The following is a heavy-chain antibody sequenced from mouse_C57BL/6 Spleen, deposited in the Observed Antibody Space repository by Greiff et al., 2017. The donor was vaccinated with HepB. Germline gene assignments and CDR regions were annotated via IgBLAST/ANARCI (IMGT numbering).Heavy chain of an antibody. J-gene: IGHJ1*03. D-gene: IGHD1-1*01. CDR2: IDPANGNT. CDR3: ARLTTVVAHWYFDV. V-gene: IGHV14-3*01. Sequence: VHVKQSVAELVRPGASVKLSCTASGFNIKNTYMHWVKQRPEQGLEWIGRIDPANGNTKYAPKFQGKATITADTSSNTAYLQLSSLTSEDTAIYYCARLTTVVAHWYFDVWGTGTTVTVSS. CDR1: GFNIKNTY.